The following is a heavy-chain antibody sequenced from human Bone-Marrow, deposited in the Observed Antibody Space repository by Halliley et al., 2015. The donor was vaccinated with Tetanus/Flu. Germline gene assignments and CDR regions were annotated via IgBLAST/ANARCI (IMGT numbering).Heavy chain of an antibody. V-gene: IGHV4-31*02. D-gene: IGHD3-10*01. CDR2: IYYSGRA. J-gene: IGHJ5*02. Sequence: KGLEGIGYIYYSGRAYYNSSLKGRLIISVDTSRNQFSLRLSSVTAADTAFYYCARKNAGNWFDPWGQGTLVTVSS. CDR3: ARKNAGNWFDP.